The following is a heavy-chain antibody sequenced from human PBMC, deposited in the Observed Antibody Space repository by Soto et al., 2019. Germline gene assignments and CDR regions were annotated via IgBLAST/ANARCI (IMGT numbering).Heavy chain of an antibody. CDR3: ERLAGYCSTNGCHGDYALEV. V-gene: IGHV4-34*01. CDR2: INHSGST. CDR1: GGSFIGYY. Sequence: PSETLSLTWAVFGGSFIGYYWTWIRQHPGTGLEWIGYINHSGSTNYNPSLKSRVTISVDTSKNQFSLKLTSVTAADTAVYYCERLAGYCSTNGCHGDYALEVRGKGTTVTVSS. D-gene: IGHD2-2*01. J-gene: IGHJ6*04.